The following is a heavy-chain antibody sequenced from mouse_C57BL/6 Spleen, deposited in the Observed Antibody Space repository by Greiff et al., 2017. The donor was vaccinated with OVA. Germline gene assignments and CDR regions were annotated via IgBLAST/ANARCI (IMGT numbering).Heavy chain of an antibody. CDR2: IDPSDSET. CDR3: ARGGDYYGSPMDY. Sequence: QVQLQQPGAELVRPGSSVKLSCKASGYTFTSYWMHWVKQRPIQGLEWIGNIDPSDSETHYNQKFKDKATLTVDKSSSTAYMQLSSLTSEDSAVYYCARGGDYYGSPMDYWGQGTSVTVSS. D-gene: IGHD1-1*01. V-gene: IGHV1-52*01. J-gene: IGHJ4*01. CDR1: GYTFTSYW.